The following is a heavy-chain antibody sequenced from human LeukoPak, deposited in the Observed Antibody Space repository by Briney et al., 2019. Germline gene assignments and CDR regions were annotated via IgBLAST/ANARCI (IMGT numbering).Heavy chain of an antibody. CDR3: ARSYVVDTAMDTFDY. CDR2: IYHSGST. Sequence: PSETLSLTCAVPGGSISSSNWWSWVRQPPGKGLEWIGEIYHSGSTNYNPSLKSRVTISVDKSKNQFSLKLSSVTAADTAVYYCARSYVVDTAMDTFDYWGQGTLVTVSS. J-gene: IGHJ4*02. D-gene: IGHD5-18*01. V-gene: IGHV4-4*02. CDR1: GGSISSSNW.